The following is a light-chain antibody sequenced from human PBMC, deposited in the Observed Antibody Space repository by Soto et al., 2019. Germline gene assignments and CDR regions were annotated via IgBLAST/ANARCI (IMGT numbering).Light chain of an antibody. Sequence: EIVLTQSPGTLSLSPGDRATFFCWASQSVSSSYLAWYQQKPGQAPRLLIYGASSRATGIPDRFSGSGSGTDFTLTISRLEPEDFAVYYCQQYGSSLATFGGGTKV. CDR2: GAS. J-gene: IGKJ4*01. V-gene: IGKV3-20*01. CDR3: QQYGSSLAT. CDR1: QSVSSSY.